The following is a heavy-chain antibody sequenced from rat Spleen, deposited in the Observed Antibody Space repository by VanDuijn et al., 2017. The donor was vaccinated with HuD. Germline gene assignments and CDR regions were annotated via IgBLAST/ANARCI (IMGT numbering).Heavy chain of an antibody. CDR3: TSSTIAAISDVMDA. V-gene: IGHV2-30*01. CDR1: GFSLTSYN. D-gene: IGHD1-2*01. Sequence: QVQLKESGPGLVQPSQTLSLTCTVSGFSLTSYNVHWVRQPTGKGLEWMGVIWTGGSTNYNSALKSRLSISRDTSKSQVFLKMNSLQTDDTGTYYCTSSTIAAISDVMDAWGQGASVTVSS. J-gene: IGHJ4*01. CDR2: IWTGGST.